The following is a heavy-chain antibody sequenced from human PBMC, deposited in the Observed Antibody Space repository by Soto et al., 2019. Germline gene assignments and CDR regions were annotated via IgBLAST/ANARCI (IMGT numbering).Heavy chain of an antibody. V-gene: IGHV3-53*01. CDR2: IYIGGST. CDR1: GFTVSSNY. CDR3: ARSYVVVPAAYRYYYYGMDV. Sequence: GGSLRLSCAASGFTVSSNYMSWVRQAPGKGLEWVSVIYIGGSTYYADSVKGRFTISRDNSKNTLYLQMNSLRAEDTAVYYCARSYVVVPAAYRYYYYGMDVWGQGTTVTVSS. D-gene: IGHD2-2*01. J-gene: IGHJ6*02.